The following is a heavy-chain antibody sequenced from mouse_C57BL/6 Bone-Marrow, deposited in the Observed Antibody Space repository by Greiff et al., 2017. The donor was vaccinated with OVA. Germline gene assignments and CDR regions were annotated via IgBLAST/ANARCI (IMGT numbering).Heavy chain of an antibody. V-gene: IGHV1-54*01. CDR2: INPGSGGT. CDR3: ARDYYGSSYGYFDY. CDR1: GYAFTNYL. J-gene: IGHJ2*01. Sequence: QVQLQQSGAELVRPGTSVKVSCKASGYAFTNYLIEWVKQRPGQGLEWIGVINPGSGGTNYNEKFKGKATLTADKSSSTAYMQRSSLTSEDSAVYFCARDYYGSSYGYFDYWGQGTTLTVSS. D-gene: IGHD1-1*01.